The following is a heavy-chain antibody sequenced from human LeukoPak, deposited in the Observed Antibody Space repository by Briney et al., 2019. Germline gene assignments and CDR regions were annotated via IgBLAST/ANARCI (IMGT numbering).Heavy chain of an antibody. V-gene: IGHV4-38-2*02. CDR3: AKGGGYDGYFDY. Sequence: TSETLSLTCTVSHYSISSDYYWGWIRQPPGKGLEWIGSIFHSGSTNYNPSLKSRVTISVDMSKNQFSLKLTSVTAADTAVYYCAKGGGYDGYFDYWGQGILVTVSS. J-gene: IGHJ4*02. CDR1: HYSISSDYY. CDR2: IFHSGST. D-gene: IGHD5-12*01.